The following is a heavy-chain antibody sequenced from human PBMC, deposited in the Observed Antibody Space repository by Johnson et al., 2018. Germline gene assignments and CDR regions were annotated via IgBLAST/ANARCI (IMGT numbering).Heavy chain of an antibody. V-gene: IGHV3-23*04. CDR2: ISGGGVST. CDR1: EFTFSNYA. CDR3: AKDGASSDWSGLRSGNWFDP. D-gene: IGHD6-19*01. J-gene: IGHJ5*02. Sequence: VQLVQSGGGLVQXGGSXRLXCAASEFTFSNYAMTWVRQAPGKGLEWVSTISGGGVSTYYSDSAMGRFIISRYSSKNPLYLQMNSLKADDTAVYYCAKDGASSDWSGLRSGNWFDPWGQGTLVTVSS.